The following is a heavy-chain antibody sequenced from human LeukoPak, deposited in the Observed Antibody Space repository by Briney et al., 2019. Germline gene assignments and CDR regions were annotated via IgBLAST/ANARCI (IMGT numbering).Heavy chain of an antibody. CDR1: GFSLSTSGMC. J-gene: IGHJ4*02. CDR2: IDWDDDK. V-gene: IGHV2-70*01. D-gene: IGHD4-23*01. Sequence: SGPTLVNPTQTLTVTCTFSGFSLSTSGMCVSWIRQPPGKALEWLALIDWDDDKVYSTSLKTRVTISKDTSKNQVVLTMTNMDPVDTATYYCARIQAYGGNSEGNYFNYWGQGTLVTVSS. CDR3: ARIQAYGGNSEGNYFNY.